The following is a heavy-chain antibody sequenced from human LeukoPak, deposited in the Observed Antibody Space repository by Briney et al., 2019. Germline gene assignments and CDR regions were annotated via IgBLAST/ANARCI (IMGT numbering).Heavy chain of an antibody. V-gene: IGHV1-69*04. CDR3: AIVEYGELNWFDP. CDR2: IIPILGIA. Sequence: GASVKVSCNASGGTFSSYAISWVRQAPGQGLEWMGRIIPILGIANYAQKFQGRVTITADKSTSTAYMELSSLRSEETAVYYWAIVEYGELNWFDPWGQGTLVTVSS. J-gene: IGHJ5*02. CDR1: GGTFSSYA. D-gene: IGHD4-17*01.